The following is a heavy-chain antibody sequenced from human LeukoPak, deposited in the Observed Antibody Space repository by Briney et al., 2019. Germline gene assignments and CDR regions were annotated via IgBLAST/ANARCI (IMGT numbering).Heavy chain of an antibody. Sequence: ASVKVSCKASGGTFSRYAISWVRQAPGQGLEWMGGIIPIFGTANYAQKFQGRVTITADESTSTAYMELSSLRSEDTAVYYCARPGGVLDQLLSGTPYYMDVWGKGTTVTVSS. D-gene: IGHD2-2*01. J-gene: IGHJ6*03. CDR3: ARPGGVLDQLLSGTPYYMDV. V-gene: IGHV1-69*01. CDR1: GGTFSRYA. CDR2: IIPIFGTA.